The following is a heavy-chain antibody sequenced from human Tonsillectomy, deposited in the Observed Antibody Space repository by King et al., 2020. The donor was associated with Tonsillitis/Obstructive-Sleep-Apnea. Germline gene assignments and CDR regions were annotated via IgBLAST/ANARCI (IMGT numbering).Heavy chain of an antibody. CDR1: GYTFTSYG. J-gene: IGHJ2*01. D-gene: IGHD6-19*01. Sequence: QLVQSGAEVKKPGASVKVSCKASGYTFTSYGISWVRQAPGQGLEWMGWISAYNGNTNYAQKLQGRVTMTTDTSTSTAYMELRSLGSDDTAVYYCARDWGSGPGSIAVAGTPHYWYFDLWGRGTLVTVSS. V-gene: IGHV1-18*01. CDR2: ISAYNGNT. CDR3: ARDWGSGPGSIAVAGTPHYWYFDL.